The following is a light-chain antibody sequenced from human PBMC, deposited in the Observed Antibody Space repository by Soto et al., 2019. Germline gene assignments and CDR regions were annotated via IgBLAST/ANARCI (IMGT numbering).Light chain of an antibody. J-gene: IGKJ2*01. V-gene: IGKV3-11*01. Sequence: EIVLTQSPATLSLSPGERATLSCRASQSVSSYLAWYQQKPGQAPRLLIYDASNMATGIPARFSGSGSGTDFTPIISSRQPQDVSVYYCQQRSNWHPYTFGQGTKLEIK. CDR2: DAS. CDR3: QQRSNWHPYT. CDR1: QSVSSY.